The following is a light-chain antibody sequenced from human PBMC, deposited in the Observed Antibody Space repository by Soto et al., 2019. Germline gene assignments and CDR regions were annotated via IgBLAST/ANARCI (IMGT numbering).Light chain of an antibody. CDR1: QSVLTW. V-gene: IGKV1-5*01. Sequence: DIQMTQSPSTLCAAVGDRVTITCRASQSVLTWLAWYQQKPGKAPQLLIYDASKLESGVPSRFSGSGSGTEFTLTISSMLPDDFATYYCQQYNGFSNTFGQGTKVDIK. J-gene: IGKJ2*01. CDR2: DAS. CDR3: QQYNGFSNT.